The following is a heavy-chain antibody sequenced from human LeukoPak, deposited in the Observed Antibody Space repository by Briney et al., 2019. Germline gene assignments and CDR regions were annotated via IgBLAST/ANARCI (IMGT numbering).Heavy chain of an antibody. J-gene: IGHJ4*02. V-gene: IGHV3-23*01. CDR1: GFAFSNYN. CDR2: IFPSGGEI. D-gene: IGHD2-8*02. Sequence: GGSLRPSCAVSGFAFSNYNMNWVRQPPGKGLEWVSSIFPSGGEIHYADSVRGRFTISRDNSKSTLSLQMNSPRAEDTAIYYCATYRQVLLPFESWGQGTLVTVSS. CDR3: ATYRQVLLPFES.